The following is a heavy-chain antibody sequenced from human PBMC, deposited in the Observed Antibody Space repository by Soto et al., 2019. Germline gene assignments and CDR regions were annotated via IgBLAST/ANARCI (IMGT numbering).Heavy chain of an antibody. CDR1: GYTFTSYG. V-gene: IGHV1-18*01. CDR3: ARIQYGYDFAY. CDR2: ISAYNGNT. Sequence: QVQLVQSGAEVKKPGASVKVSCKASGYTFTSYGINWVRQAPGQGLEWMGWISAYNGNTHYAQKLQGRVTMTTDTATSTAYMELRSLRSGDTSVYNCARIQYGYDFAYWGQGTLATVSS. J-gene: IGHJ4*02. D-gene: IGHD5-12*01.